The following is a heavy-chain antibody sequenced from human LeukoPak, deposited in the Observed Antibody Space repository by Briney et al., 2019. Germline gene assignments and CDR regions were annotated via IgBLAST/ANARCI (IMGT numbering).Heavy chain of an antibody. Sequence: GESLRLSCAASGFTFTTYWMSWVRQAPGKGLEWVANIKQDGTEKYYVDSVKGRFTISRDNAKNSLYLQMNSLRAEDTAVYYCAKDHPVEAFDIWGQGTMVTVSS. CDR1: GFTFTTYW. CDR3: AKDHPVEAFDI. CDR2: IKQDGTEK. V-gene: IGHV3-7*03. J-gene: IGHJ3*02.